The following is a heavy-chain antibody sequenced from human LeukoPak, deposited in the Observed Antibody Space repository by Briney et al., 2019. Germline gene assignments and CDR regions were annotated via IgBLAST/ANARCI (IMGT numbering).Heavy chain of an antibody. CDR1: GGTFSSYA. CDR2: IIPIFGTA. J-gene: IGHJ6*03. CDR3: ARGISRGYATNYYYYSYMDV. Sequence: ASVKVSCKASGGTFSSYAISWVRQAPGQGLEWMGGIIPIFGTANYAQKFQGRVTITADKSTSTAYMELRSLRSDDTAVYYCARGISRGYATNYYYYSYMDVWGKGTTVTVSS. D-gene: IGHD2-2*01. V-gene: IGHV1-69*06.